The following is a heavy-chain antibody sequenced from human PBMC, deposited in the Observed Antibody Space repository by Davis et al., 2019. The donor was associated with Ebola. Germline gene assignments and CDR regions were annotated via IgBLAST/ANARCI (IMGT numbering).Heavy chain of an antibody. CDR3: AGISLYSYGSPFDV. Sequence: MPGGSLRLSCTVSGGSLSSSSSYWGWVRQAPGKGLEWMGNIHYTGNTYNNPSLKGRVTILGNMSENQFSLHLSSVTAADTAVYYCAGISLYSYGSPFDVWGQGTMVTVSS. J-gene: IGHJ3*01. D-gene: IGHD5-18*01. CDR1: GGSLSSSSSY. V-gene: IGHV4-39*01. CDR2: IHYTGNT.